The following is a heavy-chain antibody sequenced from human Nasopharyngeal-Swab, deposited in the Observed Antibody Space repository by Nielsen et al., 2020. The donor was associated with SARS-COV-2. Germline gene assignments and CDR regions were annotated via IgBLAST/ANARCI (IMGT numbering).Heavy chain of an antibody. CDR1: GYSFTSYW. V-gene: IGHV5-51*01. CDR3: ARLYEARRYYYYYMDV. Sequence: GESLKISCQGSGYSFTSYWIGWARQMPGKGLEWMGIIYPGDSDTRYSPSFQGQVTISADKSISTAYLQWSSLKASDTAMYYCARLYEARRYYYYYMDVWGKGTTVTVSS. CDR2: IYPGDSDT. D-gene: IGHD6-6*01. J-gene: IGHJ6*03.